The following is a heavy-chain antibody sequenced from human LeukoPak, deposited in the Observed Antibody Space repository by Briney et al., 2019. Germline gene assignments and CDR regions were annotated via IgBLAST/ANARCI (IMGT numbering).Heavy chain of an antibody. Sequence: GGSLRLSCAASGFTVSSNYMSWVRQAPGKGREWVAVIYSGGSTYYADSVKGRFTISRDNYKNTLYPQMNSLRAEDTAVYYCAGYSYGPLDYWGQGTLVTVSS. V-gene: IGHV3-66*01. CDR2: IYSGGST. CDR1: GFTVSSNY. D-gene: IGHD5-18*01. J-gene: IGHJ4*02. CDR3: AGYSYGPLDY.